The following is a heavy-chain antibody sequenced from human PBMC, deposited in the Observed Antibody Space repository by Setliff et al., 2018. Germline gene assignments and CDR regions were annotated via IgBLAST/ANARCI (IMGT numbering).Heavy chain of an antibody. D-gene: IGHD2-2*01. V-gene: IGHV4-4*02. J-gene: IGHJ5*02. CDR3: ARGGGGYHDAS. CDR2: IYHDGNT. Sequence: PSETLSLTCAVSGVSVNSLTWWSWVRQSPGKGLEWIGHIYHDGNTKSYPSVHFNQYLKSRVTMSVDKSKNHFSLELTPVTAADTAVYYCARGGGGYHDASWGQGILVTVSS. CDR1: GVSVNSLTW.